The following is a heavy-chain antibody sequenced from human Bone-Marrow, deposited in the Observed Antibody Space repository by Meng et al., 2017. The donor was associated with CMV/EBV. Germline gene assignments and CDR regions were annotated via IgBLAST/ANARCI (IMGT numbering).Heavy chain of an antibody. D-gene: IGHD1-7*01. CDR2: IWYDGSNK. Sequence: GESLKISCAASGFTFSSYGMHWVRQAPGKGLEWVAVIWYDGSNKYYADSVKGRFTISRDNSKNTLYLQMNSLRAEDTAVYYCAGELELLSGWFDPWGQGTLVTVSS. CDR1: GFTFSSYG. CDR3: AGELELLSGWFDP. V-gene: IGHV3-33*01. J-gene: IGHJ5*02.